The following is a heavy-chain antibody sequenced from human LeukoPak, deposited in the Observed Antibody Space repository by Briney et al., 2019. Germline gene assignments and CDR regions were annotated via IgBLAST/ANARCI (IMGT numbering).Heavy chain of an antibody. CDR1: GYTFTSYA. CDR2: INAGNGNT. V-gene: IGHV1-3*01. CDR3: ARAALYSFNWFDP. Sequence: GASVKVSCKASGYTFTSYAMHWVRQAPGQRLEWMGWINAGNGNTKYSQKFQGRVTITRDTSASTAYMELSSLRSEDTAVYYCARAALYSFNWFDPWGQGTLVTVSS. D-gene: IGHD6-13*01. J-gene: IGHJ5*02.